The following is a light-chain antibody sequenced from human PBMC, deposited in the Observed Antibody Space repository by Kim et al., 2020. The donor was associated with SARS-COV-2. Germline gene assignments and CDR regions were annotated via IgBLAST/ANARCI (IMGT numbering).Light chain of an antibody. V-gene: IGKV1-9*01. CDR1: QGISSY. J-gene: IGKJ4*01. CDR3: QQVNSYPLT. Sequence: DIQLTQSPSFLSASVGDRVTITCRASQGISSYLAWYQQKPGKAPKLLIYAASTLQSGVPPRFSGSGSGTEFTLTISSLQPEDFASYYCQQVNSYPLTFGGGTKVDIK. CDR2: AAS.